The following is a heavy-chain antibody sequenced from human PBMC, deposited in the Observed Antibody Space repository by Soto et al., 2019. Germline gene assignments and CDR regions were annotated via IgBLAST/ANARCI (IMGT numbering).Heavy chain of an antibody. CDR1: GGTFSSYT. CDR2: IIPALGVV. Sequence: QGLLVQSGPELKKPGSSVKVSCKASGGTFSSYTLTWLRQAPGQGPEWMGRIIPALGVVDYAQKFQGRVTLSTDTSKSTAYMDLCSLRSDDTAVYYCAAVAGTSAFVGYFEFWRQGTLVTV. D-gene: IGHD6-19*01. J-gene: IGHJ4*02. CDR3: AAVAGTSAFVGYFEF. V-gene: IGHV1-69*02.